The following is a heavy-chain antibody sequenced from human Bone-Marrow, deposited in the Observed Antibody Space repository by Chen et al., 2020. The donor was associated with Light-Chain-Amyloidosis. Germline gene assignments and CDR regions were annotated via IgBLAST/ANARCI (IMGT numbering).Heavy chain of an antibody. Sequence: EAQLEESGGGLVQPGGSLTISCVVSGFSVSATHMSWVRQATGKGLECVSVIYAEGSTYNADSVKGRFTISRDNSKNTLFLQMNSLTVEDTAVYYCARVMTGTEKDYWGQGTPVTVSS. CDR3: ARVMTGTEKDY. V-gene: IGHV3-53*01. J-gene: IGHJ4*02. CDR1: GFSVSATH. D-gene: IGHD3-9*01. CDR2: IYAEGST.